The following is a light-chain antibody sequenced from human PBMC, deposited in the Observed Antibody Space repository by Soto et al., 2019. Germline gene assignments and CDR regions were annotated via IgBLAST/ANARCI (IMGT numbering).Light chain of an antibody. J-gene: IGKJ1*01. Sequence: EIVLTQSPGTLSLSPGERATLSCRASETISSTDLVWYQQKPGQAPRLLIYGASSRATGIPDRFSGGGSGTDFTLTISRLEPEDFAVYYCQQFGNSARTFGQGTEVEVK. CDR1: ETISSTD. V-gene: IGKV3-20*01. CDR3: QQFGNSART. CDR2: GAS.